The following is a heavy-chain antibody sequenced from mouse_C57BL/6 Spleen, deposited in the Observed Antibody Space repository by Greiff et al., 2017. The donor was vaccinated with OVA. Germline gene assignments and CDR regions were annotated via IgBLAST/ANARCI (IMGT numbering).Heavy chain of an antibody. CDR2: IRNKANGYTT. D-gene: IGHD4-1*01. Sequence: EVKLVESGGGLVQPGGSLSLSCAASGFTFTDYYMSWVRQPPGKALEWLGFIRNKANGYTTEYSASVKGRFTISRDNSQSILYLQMNALRAEDSATYYCARSGRRENLDYWGQGTTLTVSS. J-gene: IGHJ2*01. CDR1: GFTFTDYY. CDR3: ARSGRRENLDY. V-gene: IGHV7-3*01.